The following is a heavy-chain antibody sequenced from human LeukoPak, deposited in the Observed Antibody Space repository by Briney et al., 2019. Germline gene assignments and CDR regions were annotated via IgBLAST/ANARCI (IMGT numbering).Heavy chain of an antibody. CDR2: INHSGST. J-gene: IGHJ4*02. CDR3: ARDLGYCSSTSCYVFDY. Sequence: PSETLSLICTVSGGSISSYYWSWIRQPPGKGLEWIGEINHSGSTNYNPSLKSRVTISVDTSKNQFSLKLSSVTAADTAVYYCARDLGYCSSTSCYVFDYWGQGTLVTVSS. V-gene: IGHV4-34*01. D-gene: IGHD2-2*01. CDR1: GGSISSYY.